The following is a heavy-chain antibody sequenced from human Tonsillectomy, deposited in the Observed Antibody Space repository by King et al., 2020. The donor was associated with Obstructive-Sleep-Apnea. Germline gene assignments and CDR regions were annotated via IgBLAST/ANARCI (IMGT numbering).Heavy chain of an antibody. CDR3: ARVYCGSRSLYYFDY. D-gene: IGHD3-10*01. Sequence: QLQESGPGLVKPSQTLSLTCTVSGDSISSGDYYWSWIRQPPGKGLEWIGYIYYSCSTSYTPSLKSRVTISVDASENQFSLKLSSVTAADTAVYYCARVYCGSRSLYYFDYWGQGTLVTVSS. V-gene: IGHV4-30-4*01. J-gene: IGHJ4*02. CDR2: IYYSCST. CDR1: GDSISSGDYY.